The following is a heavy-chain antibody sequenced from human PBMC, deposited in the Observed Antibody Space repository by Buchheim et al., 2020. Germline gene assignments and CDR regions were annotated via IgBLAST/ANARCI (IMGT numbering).Heavy chain of an antibody. J-gene: IGHJ6*02. V-gene: IGHV3-48*01. CDR3: AIGWGLDV. CDR1: GFTFSSYS. D-gene: IGHD3-10*01. Sequence: EVQLVESGGALVQPGGSLRLSCAASGFTFSSYSMSWVRQAPGKGLEWVSYITSSSSTIYHADSVKGRFTISRDNAKNLLYLQMNSLRGEDTAVYYCAIGWGLDVWGQGTT. CDR2: ITSSSSTI.